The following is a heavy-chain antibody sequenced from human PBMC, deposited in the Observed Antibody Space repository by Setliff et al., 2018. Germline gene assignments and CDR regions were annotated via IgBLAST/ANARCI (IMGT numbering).Heavy chain of an antibody. V-gene: IGHV1-18*01. Sequence: RASVKVSCKTSGYTFNDYGIAWVRQAPGQGLEWMGWISAHTGNTYYTPKLHGRVTLTTDTSTSTAYMELRSLGSDDTAVYYCSRLVRYCTRTTCQRLSGGEFWGQGTLVTVSS. CDR2: ISAHTGNT. D-gene: IGHD2-8*01. CDR1: GYTFNDYG. J-gene: IGHJ4*02. CDR3: SRLVRYCTRTTCQRLSGGEF.